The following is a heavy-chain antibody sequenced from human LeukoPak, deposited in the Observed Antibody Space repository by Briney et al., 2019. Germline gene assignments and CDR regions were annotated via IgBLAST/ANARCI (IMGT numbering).Heavy chain of an antibody. Sequence: SETLSLTCTVSGGSISSSRYYWGWIRQPPGQGLEWIGSISYSGNTYYNPSLKSRVTISVDTSKNQFSLKLISVTAADTAVYYCADLYSGSGGNHWGQGTLVTVSS. CDR2: ISYSGNT. V-gene: IGHV4-39*01. CDR3: ADLYSGSGGNH. CDR1: GGSISSSRYY. D-gene: IGHD6-6*01. J-gene: IGHJ5*02.